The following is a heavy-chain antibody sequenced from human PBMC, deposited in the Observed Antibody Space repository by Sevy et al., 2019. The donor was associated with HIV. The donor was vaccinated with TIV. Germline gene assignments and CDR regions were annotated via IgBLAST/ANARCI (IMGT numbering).Heavy chain of an antibody. CDR3: AGEPTDDFSSGYEYYYYGMDV. Sequence: GGSLRLSCAASGFTFSSYGMHWVRQAPGKGLEWVAVIWYDGSNKYYADSVKGRFTMSRDNSKNTLYLQMNSLRAEETAVYYCAGEPTDDFSSGYEYYYYGMDVWGQGTTVTVSS. CDR1: GFTFSSYG. D-gene: IGHD3-3*01. J-gene: IGHJ6*02. V-gene: IGHV3-33*01. CDR2: IWYDGSNK.